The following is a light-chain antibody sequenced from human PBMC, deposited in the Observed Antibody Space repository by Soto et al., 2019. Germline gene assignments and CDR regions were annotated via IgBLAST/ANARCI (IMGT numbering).Light chain of an antibody. CDR1: QSVSSN. CDR2: GAS. CDR3: QQHNYWPRT. Sequence: EIVMNHSPCTVSASPEERATLSCRASQSVSSNLAWYQQKRGQAPRLLIYGASTRATGIPARFSGSGSGTEFTLTISSLQSEDFAVYYCQQHNYWPRTFGQGTKVDIK. J-gene: IGKJ1*01. V-gene: IGKV3-15*01.